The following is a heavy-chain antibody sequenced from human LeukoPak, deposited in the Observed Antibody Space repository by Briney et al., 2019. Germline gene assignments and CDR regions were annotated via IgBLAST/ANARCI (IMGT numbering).Heavy chain of an antibody. J-gene: IGHJ6*03. Sequence: SETLSLTCTVSGTSISSFYWSWIRQPAGKGLEWIGRIYTSGSTNYNPSLKSRVTMSVDTSKNQFSLKLSSVTAADTAVYYCARDLAYSSGWYYYYYMDVWGKGTTVTVSS. D-gene: IGHD6-19*01. CDR3: ARDLAYSSGWYYYYYMDV. CDR2: IYTSGST. CDR1: GTSISSFY. V-gene: IGHV4-4*07.